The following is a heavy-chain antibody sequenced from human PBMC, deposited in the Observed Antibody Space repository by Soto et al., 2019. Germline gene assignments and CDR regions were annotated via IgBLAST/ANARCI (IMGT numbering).Heavy chain of an antibody. D-gene: IGHD3-22*01. J-gene: IGHJ5*02. CDR2: MYCGGTT. Sequence: ASETLSLTCIVSGGSISSSPDGWGWVRQPPGKGLEWIGSMYCGGTTYYNPSLKSRVTVSVDTSKNHFSLKLTSVTAADTAMYYCARQPYDSTGYYYGAWGQGTLVTVSS. CDR1: GGSISSSPDG. V-gene: IGHV4-39*01. CDR3: ARQPYDSTGYYYGA.